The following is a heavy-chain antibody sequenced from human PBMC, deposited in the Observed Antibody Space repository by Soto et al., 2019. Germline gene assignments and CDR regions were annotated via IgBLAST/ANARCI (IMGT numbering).Heavy chain of an antibody. V-gene: IGHV4-61*01. Sequence: PSETLSLTCTVSGGSVSSGSYYWSWIRQPPGKGLEWIGYIYYSGSTNYNPSLKSRVTISVDTSKNQFSLKLSSVTAADTAVYYCASGLYYYDSSGYYPDYWGQGTLVTVSS. CDR1: GGSVSSGSYY. CDR3: ASGLYYYDSSGYYPDY. D-gene: IGHD3-22*01. CDR2: IYYSGST. J-gene: IGHJ4*02.